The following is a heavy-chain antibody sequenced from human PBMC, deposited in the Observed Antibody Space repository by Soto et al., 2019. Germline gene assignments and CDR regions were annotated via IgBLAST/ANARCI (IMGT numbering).Heavy chain of an antibody. CDR1: GYTFTGYY. Sequence: ASVKVSCKASGYTFTGYYMHWVRQAPGQGLEWMGWINPNSGGTNYAQKFQGWVTMTRDTSISTAYMELSRLRSDDTAVYYCAREAYSYGTRTEHYYYGMDVWGQGTTVTVSS. CDR3: AREAYSYGTRTEHYYYGMDV. J-gene: IGHJ6*02. CDR2: INPNSGGT. D-gene: IGHD5-18*01. V-gene: IGHV1-2*04.